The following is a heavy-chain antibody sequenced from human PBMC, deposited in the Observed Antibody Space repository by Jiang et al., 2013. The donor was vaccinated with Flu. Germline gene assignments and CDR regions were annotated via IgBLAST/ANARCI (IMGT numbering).Heavy chain of an antibody. CDR3: ARDFQPYSSGWCFDY. J-gene: IGHJ4*02. Sequence: VQLLESGGGVVQPGRSLRLSCAASGFTFSSYAMHWVRQAPGKGLEWVAVISYDGSNKYYADSVKGRFTISRDNSKNTLYLQMNSLRAEDTAVYYCARDFQPYSSGWCFDYWGQGTLVTVSS. CDR1: GFTFSSYA. CDR2: ISYDGSNK. D-gene: IGHD6-19*01. V-gene: IGHV3-30-3*01.